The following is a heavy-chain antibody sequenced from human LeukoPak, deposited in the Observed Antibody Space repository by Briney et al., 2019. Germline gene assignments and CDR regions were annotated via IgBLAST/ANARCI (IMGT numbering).Heavy chain of an antibody. Sequence: GGSLRLSCTASGFTFGDYAMSWVRQAPGKGLGWVGFIRSKAYGGTTEYAASVKGRFTISRDDSKSIAYLQMNSLKTEDTAVYYCTRVSRYRTMIVVVDMYYFDYWGQGTLVTVSS. CDR2: IRSKAYGGTT. CDR1: GFTFGDYA. J-gene: IGHJ4*02. D-gene: IGHD3-22*01. V-gene: IGHV3-49*04. CDR3: TRVSRYRTMIVVVDMYYFDY.